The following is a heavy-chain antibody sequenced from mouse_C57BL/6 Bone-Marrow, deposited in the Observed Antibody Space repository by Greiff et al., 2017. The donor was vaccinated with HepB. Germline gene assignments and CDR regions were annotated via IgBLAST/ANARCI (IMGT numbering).Heavy chain of an antibody. CDR1: GYSITSGYY. D-gene: IGHD2-5*01. J-gene: IGHJ2*01. V-gene: IGHV3-6*01. Sequence: DVHLVESGPGLVKPSQSLSLTCSVTGYSITSGYYWNWIRQFPGNKLEWMGYISYDGSNNYNPSLKNRISITRDTSKNQFFLKLNSVTTEDTATYYCARSYSNPPFDYWGQGTTLTVSS. CDR3: ARSYSNPPFDY. CDR2: ISYDGSN.